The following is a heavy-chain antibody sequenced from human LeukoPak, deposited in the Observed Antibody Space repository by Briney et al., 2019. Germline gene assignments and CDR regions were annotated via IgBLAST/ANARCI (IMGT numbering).Heavy chain of an antibody. J-gene: IGHJ4*02. Sequence: SETLSLTCTVSGGSISSRSAYRGWIRQPPGKGLEWIGSIYYSKNTYYNPSLKSRVTISADTSKNQFSLTLGSVSATDTAVYYCVSPRGFSYGYFDYWGQGTLVTVSS. CDR2: IYYSKNT. D-gene: IGHD5-18*01. CDR3: VSPRGFSYGYFDY. V-gene: IGHV4-39*01. CDR1: GGSISSRSAY.